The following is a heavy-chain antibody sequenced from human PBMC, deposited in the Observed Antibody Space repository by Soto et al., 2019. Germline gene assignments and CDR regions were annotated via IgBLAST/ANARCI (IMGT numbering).Heavy chain of an antibody. CDR1: GFTFSSYS. D-gene: IGHD2-2*01. CDR2: ISSSSSTI. J-gene: IGHJ6*03. CDR3: AREPGEGSVVPAAYYYYMDV. Sequence: EVQLVESGGGLVQPGGSLRLSCAASGFTFSSYSMNWVRQAPGKGLEWVSYISSSSSTIYYADSVKGRFTISRDNAKNSLYRQMNSLRAEDTAVYYCAREPGEGSVVPAAYYYYMDVWGKGTTVTVSS. V-gene: IGHV3-48*01.